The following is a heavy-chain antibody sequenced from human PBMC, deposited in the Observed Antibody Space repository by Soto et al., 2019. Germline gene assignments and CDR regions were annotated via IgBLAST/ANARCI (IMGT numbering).Heavy chain of an antibody. D-gene: IGHD3-22*01. CDR3: AIKYSSGYYYRDY. Sequence: PSETLSLTCAVYGGSFSNYYWSWIRQSPGKGLEWIGEINPNGSPNYSPSLKSRVTISVATSNDQFSLKLSSVTAADTAVYYCAIKYSSGYYYRDYWGQGTLVTVS. CDR2: INPNGSP. CDR1: GGSFSNYY. J-gene: IGHJ4*02. V-gene: IGHV4-34*01.